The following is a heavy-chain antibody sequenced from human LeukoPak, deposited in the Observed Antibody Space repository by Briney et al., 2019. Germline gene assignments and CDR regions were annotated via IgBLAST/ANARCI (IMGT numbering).Heavy chain of an antibody. Sequence: PSVTLSLTCTVSGGSISNNYWSWIRQPPGKGLEWIGYIYSSGSTNYNPSLKSRVTISVDTSNNNFSPKLGSVTAADTAVYYCAKGGRKLRFDPWGQGTLVTVSS. V-gene: IGHV4-4*09. J-gene: IGHJ5*02. CDR1: GGSISNNY. D-gene: IGHD3-16*01. CDR2: IYSSGST. CDR3: AKGGRKLRFDP.